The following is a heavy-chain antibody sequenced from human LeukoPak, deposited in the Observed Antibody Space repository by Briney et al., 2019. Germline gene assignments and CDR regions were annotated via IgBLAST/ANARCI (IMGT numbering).Heavy chain of an antibody. CDR3: ARQGYCSSTSCRNWFDP. V-gene: IGHV1-2*02. J-gene: IGHJ5*02. Sequence: ASVKISCKXSGYTFTGYYMHWVRQAPGQGLEWMGWINPNSGGTNYSQKSQGRVTMTRDTSISTAYMELSRLRSDDTAVYYCARQGYCSSTSCRNWFDPWGQGTLVTVSS. D-gene: IGHD2-2*01. CDR2: INPNSGGT. CDR1: GYTFTGYY.